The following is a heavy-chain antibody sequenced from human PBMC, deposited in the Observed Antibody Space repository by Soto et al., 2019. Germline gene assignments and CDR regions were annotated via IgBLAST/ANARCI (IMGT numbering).Heavy chain of an antibody. CDR1: GGPIKTGDYY. J-gene: IGHJ4*02. Sequence: PSETLSLTCNVSGGPIKTGDYYWNWIRQPPGKGLEWIGYVFYSGATNYSLSLKSRAAISMDTSKNQFSLSLTSVTAADTAVYYCARAVFSYGHLLFWGQGIRVTVSS. D-gene: IGHD3-10*01. CDR2: VFYSGAT. CDR3: ARAVFSYGHLLF. V-gene: IGHV4-30-4*01.